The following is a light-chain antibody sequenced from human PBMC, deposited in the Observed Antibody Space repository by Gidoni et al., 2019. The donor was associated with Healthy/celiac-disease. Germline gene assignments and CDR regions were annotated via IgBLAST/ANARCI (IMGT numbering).Light chain of an antibody. V-gene: IGKV1-33*01. CDR2: DAS. CDR3: QQYYNIPLT. J-gene: IGKJ4*01. CDR1: QDISSY. Sequence: DIQMTQSPSSLSASVGDRVTITCQASQDISSYLNWYQQKPGKAPKLLIYDASNLQTGVPSRFSGSGSGTDFTLTISSLQPEDIATYYCQQYYNIPLTFGGGTKVEIK.